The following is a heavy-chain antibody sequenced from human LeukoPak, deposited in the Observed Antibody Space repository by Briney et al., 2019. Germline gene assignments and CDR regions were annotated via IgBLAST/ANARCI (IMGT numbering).Heavy chain of an antibody. CDR2: INPSGGST. CDR3: ATYPTVAPDAFDI. V-gene: IGHV1-46*01. J-gene: IGHJ3*02. CDR1: GYTFTSYY. Sequence: ASVKVSCKASGYTFTSYYMHWVRQAPGQGLEWMGIINPSGGSTSYAQKLQGRVTMTTDTSTSTAYMELRSLRSDDTAVYYCATYPTVAPDAFDIWGQGTMVTVSS.